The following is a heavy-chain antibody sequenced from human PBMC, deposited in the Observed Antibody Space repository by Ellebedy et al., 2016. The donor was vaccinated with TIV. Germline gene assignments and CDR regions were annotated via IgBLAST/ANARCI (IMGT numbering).Heavy chain of an antibody. CDR1: GFTFSSYG. CDR3: AKEAYDIMTGSQMYGMDV. D-gene: IGHD3-9*01. Sequence: GKSLKISCAASGFTFSSYGMHWVRQAPGKGLEWVAFIPYDGIKKYNADSVKGRFTISRDNSENTLYLQMNSLRAEDTAVYYCAKEAYDIMTGSQMYGMDVWGQGTPVTVSS. V-gene: IGHV3-30*18. J-gene: IGHJ6*02. CDR2: IPYDGIKK.